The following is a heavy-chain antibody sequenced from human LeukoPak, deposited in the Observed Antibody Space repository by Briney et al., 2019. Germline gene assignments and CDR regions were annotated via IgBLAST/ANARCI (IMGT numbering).Heavy chain of an antibody. D-gene: IGHD6-19*01. CDR1: GGSFSGSY. CDR3: ARSPEAGSIWFDP. J-gene: IGHJ5*02. Sequence: SETLSLTCAVYGGSFSGSYWSWIRQPPGKGLEWIGETIHSGYTNYNPSLKGRVTMSLDTSKNQFSLSLSSVTAADTAVYYCARSPEAGSIWFDPWGQGTLDTVSS. V-gene: IGHV4-34*12. CDR2: TIHSGYT.